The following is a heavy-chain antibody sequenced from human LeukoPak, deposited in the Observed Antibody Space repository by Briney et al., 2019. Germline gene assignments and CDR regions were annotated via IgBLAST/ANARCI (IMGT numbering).Heavy chain of an antibody. V-gene: IGHV3-23*01. Sequence: GGSLRLSCAASGLTFSNYAMNWVRQAPGKGLEWVSVLSGSGDSAYYADSVKGRFTISRDNSKNTLYLQMNSLKTEDTAVYYCTSVSSSSPPFDYWGQGTLVTVSS. CDR1: GLTFSNYA. D-gene: IGHD6-6*01. J-gene: IGHJ4*02. CDR3: TSVSSSSPPFDY. CDR2: LSGSGDSA.